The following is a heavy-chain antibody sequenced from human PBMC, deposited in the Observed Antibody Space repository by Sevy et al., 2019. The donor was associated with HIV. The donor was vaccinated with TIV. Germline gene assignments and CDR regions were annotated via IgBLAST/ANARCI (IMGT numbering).Heavy chain of an antibody. CDR3: ARVQVLFDY. CDR1: GDSFSNYY. D-gene: IGHD3-10*01. Sequence: SETLSLTCTVSGDSFSNYYWSWIRQSPGKGLEWIGYIYHNGSTNFNRSLKRRVTISVYTSKNQFSLKLNSVTAADTAVYYSARVQVLFDYWGQGTLVTVSS. V-gene: IGHV4-59*01. J-gene: IGHJ4*02. CDR2: IYHNGST.